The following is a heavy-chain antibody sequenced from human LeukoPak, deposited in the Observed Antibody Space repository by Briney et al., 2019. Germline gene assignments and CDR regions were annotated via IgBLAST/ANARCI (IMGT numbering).Heavy chain of an antibody. J-gene: IGHJ3*02. CDR3: ARERVDGDAFDI. Sequence: GGSLRLSCAASGFTFSSYSMNWVRQAPGKGLEWVSSISSSSSYIYYADSVKGRFTISRDNAKKSLYLQMNSLRAEDTAVYYCARERVDGDAFDIWGQGAMVTVSS. V-gene: IGHV3-21*01. CDR2: ISSSSSYI. CDR1: GFTFSSYS.